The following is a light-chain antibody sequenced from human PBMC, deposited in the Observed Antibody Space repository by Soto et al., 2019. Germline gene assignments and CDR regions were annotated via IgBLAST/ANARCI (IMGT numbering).Light chain of an antibody. V-gene: IGLV2-14*01. Sequence: QSVLTQPASVSGSPGQSITISCTGSSSDVGGYSYVSWYQQHPGKAPRHIIYDVSNRPSGVSNRFSGSKSGNTASLTISGLQAEDEADYYCNSYTSTSAPYVFGTGTKVTVL. CDR1: SSDVGGYSY. CDR2: DVS. CDR3: NSYTSTSAPYV. J-gene: IGLJ1*01.